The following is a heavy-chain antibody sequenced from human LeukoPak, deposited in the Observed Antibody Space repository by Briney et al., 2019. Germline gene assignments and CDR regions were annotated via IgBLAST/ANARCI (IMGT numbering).Heavy chain of an antibody. D-gene: IGHD1-26*01. CDR1: GYTLTELS. CDR3: GRDKGEGYYHYYMDV. CDR2: FDPEDGET. V-gene: IGHV1-24*01. J-gene: IGHJ6*03. Sequence: ASVKVSCKVSGYTLTELSMHWVRQAPGKGLEWMGGFDPEDGETIYAQKFQGRVTITADESTSTAYMELSSLRSEDTAVYYCGRDKGEGYYHYYMDVWGKGTTVTVSS.